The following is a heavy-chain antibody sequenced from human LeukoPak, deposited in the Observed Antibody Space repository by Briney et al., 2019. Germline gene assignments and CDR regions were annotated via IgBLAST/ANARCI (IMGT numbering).Heavy chain of an antibody. CDR2: IYHSGST. CDR1: GGSISSGGYY. CDR3: ARDRYDDWYFDL. V-gene: IGHV4-30-2*01. D-gene: IGHD1-14*01. J-gene: IGHJ2*01. Sequence: SETLSLTCTVSGGSISSGGYYWSWIRQPPGKGLEWIGYIYHSGSTYYNPSLKSRVTISVDRSKNQFSLKLSSVTAADTAVYYCARDRYDDWYFDLWGRGTLVTVSS.